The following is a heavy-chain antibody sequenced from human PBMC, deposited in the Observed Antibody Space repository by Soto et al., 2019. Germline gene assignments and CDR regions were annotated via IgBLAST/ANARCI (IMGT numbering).Heavy chain of an antibody. Sequence: QVQLVQSGAEVKKPGASVKVSCKASGYTFTDYYIHWVRQAPGQGLEWMGWINPTTGGTSYAQNFQGRVTRTRDTSISTAYMELSRLSSDDTAIYYCSRASAVAGGSSNSLPNDYWGQGTLVTVSS. CDR2: INPTTGGT. CDR1: GYTFTDYY. CDR3: SRASAVAGGSSNSLPNDY. J-gene: IGHJ4*02. D-gene: IGHD6-19*01. V-gene: IGHV1-2*02.